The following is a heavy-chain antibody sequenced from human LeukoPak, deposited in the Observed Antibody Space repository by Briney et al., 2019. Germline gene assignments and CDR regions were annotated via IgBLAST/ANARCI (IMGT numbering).Heavy chain of an antibody. V-gene: IGHV4-34*01. CDR2: INHSGST. Sequence: SETLSLTCAVYGGSFSGYYWSWIRQPPGKGLEWIGEINHSGSTNYNPSLKSRVTISVDTSKNQFSPKLSSVTAADTAVYYCARGRIQLWSRIRLDFDYWGQGTLVTVSS. CDR1: GGSFSGYY. D-gene: IGHD5-18*01. J-gene: IGHJ4*02. CDR3: ARGRIQLWSRIRLDFDY.